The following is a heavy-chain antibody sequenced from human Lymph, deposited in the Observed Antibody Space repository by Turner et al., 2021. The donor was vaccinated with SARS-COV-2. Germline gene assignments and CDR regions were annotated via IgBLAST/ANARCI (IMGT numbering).Heavy chain of an antibody. Sequence: EVQLVETGGALIQPGGPLRLSCAASGFIVSSNYMNWVRQAPGKGLEWVSLIYSGGSTYYADSVKGRFTISRDNSKNTLYLQMNSLRAEDTAVYYRARDLQLYGMDVWGQGTTVTVSS. V-gene: IGHV3-53*02. CDR3: ARDLQLYGMDV. CDR2: IYSGGST. J-gene: IGHJ6*02. CDR1: GFIVSSNY. D-gene: IGHD1-1*01.